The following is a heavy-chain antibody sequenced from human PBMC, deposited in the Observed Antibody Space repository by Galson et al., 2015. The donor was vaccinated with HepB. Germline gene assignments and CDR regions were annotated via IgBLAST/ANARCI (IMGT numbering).Heavy chain of an antibody. CDR3: ARVGYCSSTSCYTRGFYY. CDR1: GFTFSSYG. D-gene: IGHD2-2*02. J-gene: IGHJ4*02. V-gene: IGHV3-33*08. CDR2: IWYDGSNK. Sequence: SLRLSCAASGFTFSSYGMHWVRQAPGKGLGWVAVIWYDGSNKYYADSVQGRFTSSRDNSKSTLYLQVNSLRAEDTAVYYCARVGYCSSTSCYTRGFYYWGQGTLVPVS.